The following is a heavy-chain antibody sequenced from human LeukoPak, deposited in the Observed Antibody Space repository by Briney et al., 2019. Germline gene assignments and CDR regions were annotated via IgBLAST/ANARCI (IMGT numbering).Heavy chain of an antibody. V-gene: IGHV3-23*01. CDR2: ISGSGGST. CDR1: GFSFRTYE. Sequence: GGSLRLSCAASGFSFRTYEMTWVRQAPGKGLEWVSAISGSGGSTYYADSVKGRFTISRDNSKNTLYLQMNSLRAEDTAVYYCAKDLIAVAGRGSDYWGQGTLVTVSS. D-gene: IGHD6-19*01. CDR3: AKDLIAVAGRGSDY. J-gene: IGHJ4*02.